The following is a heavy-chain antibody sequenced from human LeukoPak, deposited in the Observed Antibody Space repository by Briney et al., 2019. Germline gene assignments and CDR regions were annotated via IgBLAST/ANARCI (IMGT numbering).Heavy chain of an antibody. Sequence: ASVKVSCKASGYTFTGYYMHWVRQAPGQGLEWMGWINPNSGGTNYAQKFQGRVTMTRDTSISTAYMELSRLRSDDTAVYYCASQTPYYYDSSGYYYIWGQGTLVTVSS. V-gene: IGHV1-2*02. CDR2: INPNSGGT. D-gene: IGHD3-22*01. CDR1: GYTFTGYY. CDR3: ASQTPYYYDSSGYYYI. J-gene: IGHJ4*02.